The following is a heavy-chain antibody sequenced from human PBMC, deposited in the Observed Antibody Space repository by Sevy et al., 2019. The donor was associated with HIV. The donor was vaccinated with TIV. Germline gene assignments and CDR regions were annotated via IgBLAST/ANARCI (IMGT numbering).Heavy chain of an antibody. CDR2: IFESGST. CDR1: GYSISSGYY. Sequence: SETLSLTCAVSGYSISSGYYWGWIRQPPGKGLEWIGSIFESGSTYYNPSLKSRVTISVDTSKNQFSLTLGFLTAADTAVYYCARYGWGVLEDDAFDIWGQGTMVTVSS. CDR3: ARYGWGVLEDDAFDI. J-gene: IGHJ3*02. V-gene: IGHV4-38-2*01. D-gene: IGHD3-10*01.